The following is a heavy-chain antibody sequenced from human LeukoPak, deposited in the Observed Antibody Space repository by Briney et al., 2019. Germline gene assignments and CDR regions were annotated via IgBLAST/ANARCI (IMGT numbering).Heavy chain of an antibody. V-gene: IGHV3-33*01. J-gene: IGHJ4*02. D-gene: IGHD2-2*01. CDR1: GFTFSSYG. CDR2: IWYDGSNK. CDR3: ARVSCSSSSCYLASYYFDS. Sequence: PGGSLILSCAASGFTFSSYGMHWVRQAPGKGLEWVAVIWYDGSNKDYADSVKGRFTISRDNSKNTLSLQMNSLRVEDTAIYYCARVSCSSSSCYLASYYFDSWGQGTLVTVSS.